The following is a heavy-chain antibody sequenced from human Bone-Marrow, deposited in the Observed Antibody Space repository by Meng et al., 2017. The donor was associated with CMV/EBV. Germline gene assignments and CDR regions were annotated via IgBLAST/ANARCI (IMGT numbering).Heavy chain of an antibody. CDR2: ISSDGATL. CDR1: GFTFNSYQ. CDR3: ARDRRGPYYYYYYGMDV. Sequence: GGSLRLSCAASGFTFNSYQMNWVRQAPGKGLEWVSYISSDGATLYYADSVKGRFTISRDNSKNTLYLQMNSLRAEDTAVYYCARDRRGPYYYYYYGMDVWGQGTTVTVSS. D-gene: IGHD3-10*01. J-gene: IGHJ6*02. V-gene: IGHV3-48*03.